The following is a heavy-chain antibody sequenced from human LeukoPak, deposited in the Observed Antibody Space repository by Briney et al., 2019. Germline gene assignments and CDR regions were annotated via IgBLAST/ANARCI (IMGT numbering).Heavy chain of an antibody. Sequence: PGGSLRLSCAASGFTFSNYGIHWVRQAPGKGLEWVAFIRYDGSDKYYADSVKGRFTISRDSSKNTVYLQMNSLRDEDTAVYYCAIAPYRGGSSWTEFDYWGQGTLVTVSS. V-gene: IGHV3-30*02. J-gene: IGHJ4*02. CDR3: AIAPYRGGSSWTEFDY. D-gene: IGHD6-13*01. CDR1: GFTFSNYG. CDR2: IRYDGSDK.